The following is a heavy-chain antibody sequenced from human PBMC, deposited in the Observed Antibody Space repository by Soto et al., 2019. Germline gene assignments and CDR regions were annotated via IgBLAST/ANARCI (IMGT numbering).Heavy chain of an antibody. CDR3: ARGMDNSQVVW. Sequence: QVQLQESGPGLVKPSETLSLTCTVSGDSVSSGGYYWSWIRQPPGKGLEWIGYICCSGSTDYNPPLRSRVIISVDPSRNQLSLKLSSLPAADTAVYYCARGMDNSQVVWWCQGTLVTVSS. CDR2: ICCSGST. V-gene: IGHV4-61*08. J-gene: IGHJ1*01. CDR1: GDSVSSGGYY. D-gene: IGHD1-1*01.